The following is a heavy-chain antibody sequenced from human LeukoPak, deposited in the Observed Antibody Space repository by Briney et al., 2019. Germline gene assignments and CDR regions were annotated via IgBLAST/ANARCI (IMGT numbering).Heavy chain of an antibody. CDR1: GGTFSSYA. CDR2: IIPIFGTA. V-gene: IGHV1-69*05. CDR3: ARGVGITILGVAKPSYYYMDV. Sequence: SVKVSCKASGGTFSSYAISWVRQAPGQGLEWMGGIIPIFGTANYAQKFQGRVTITTDESTSTAYMELSSLRSEDTAVYYCARGVGITILGVAKPSYYYMDVWGKGTTVTVSS. D-gene: IGHD3-3*01. J-gene: IGHJ6*03.